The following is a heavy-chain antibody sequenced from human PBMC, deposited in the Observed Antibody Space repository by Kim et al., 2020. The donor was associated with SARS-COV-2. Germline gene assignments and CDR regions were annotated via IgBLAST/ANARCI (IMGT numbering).Heavy chain of an antibody. Sequence: GGSLRLSCSASGFMFSNYAFHWVRQAPGQGLEWVAIISVDGNHPYYVDSVKGRFTISRDNSRNRLYLQMNSLRLEDTAVYYCARDRTVSSYPLRYGLDVWGQGTTVSVSS. CDR2: ISVDGNHP. V-gene: IGHV3-30*14. J-gene: IGHJ6*02. CDR3: ARDRTVSSYPLRYGLDV. D-gene: IGHD3-10*01. CDR1: GFMFSNYA.